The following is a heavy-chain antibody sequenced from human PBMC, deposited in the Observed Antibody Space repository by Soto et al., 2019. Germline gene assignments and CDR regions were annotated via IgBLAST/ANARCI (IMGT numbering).Heavy chain of an antibody. CDR2: IYPGDSHT. Sequence: PGESLKISCKGSGYSFTRYWIAWVRQMPGKGLEWMGTIYPGDSHTIYSPSFQGQVSISVDKSISIVYLQWSTLKASDTAIYYCARPYSTGWNDAFDIWGQGTMVTVSS. V-gene: IGHV5-51*01. D-gene: IGHD6-19*01. CDR3: ARPYSTGWNDAFDI. CDR1: GYSFTRYW. J-gene: IGHJ3*02.